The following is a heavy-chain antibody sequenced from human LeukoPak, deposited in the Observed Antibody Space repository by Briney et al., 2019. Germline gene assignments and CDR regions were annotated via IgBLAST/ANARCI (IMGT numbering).Heavy chain of an antibody. CDR3: AREKYGGSNDY. CDR2: IYYSGST. CDR1: GGSISGDN. J-gene: IGHJ4*02. D-gene: IGHD1-26*01. Sequence: SETLSLTCAVSGGSISGDNWSWIRQPPGKGLEWIGYIYYSGSTKYNPSLKSRVTISVDTSKNQFSLRLNSVTAADTAMYYCAREKYGGSNDYWGQGTLVTVSS. V-gene: IGHV4-59*01.